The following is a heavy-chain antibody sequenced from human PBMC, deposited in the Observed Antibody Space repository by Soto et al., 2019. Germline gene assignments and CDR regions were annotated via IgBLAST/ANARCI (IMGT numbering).Heavy chain of an antibody. CDR1: GFTFSSYD. CDR3: ARGGSYYYDYYYGTDV. J-gene: IGHJ6*02. D-gene: IGHD1-26*01. CDR2: IGTAGDT. V-gene: IGHV3-13*01. Sequence: GGSLRLSCAASGFTFSSYDMHWVRQATGKGLEWVSAIGTAGDTYYPGSVKGRFTISRENAKNSLYLQMNSLRAEDTAVYYCARGGSYYYDYYYGTDVWGQGNTVTVSS.